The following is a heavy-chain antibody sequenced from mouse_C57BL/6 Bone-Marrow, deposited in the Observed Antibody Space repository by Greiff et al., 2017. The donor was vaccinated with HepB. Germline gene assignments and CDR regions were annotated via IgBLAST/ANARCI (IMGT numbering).Heavy chain of an antibody. V-gene: IGHV10-1*01. CDR3: VRHSYYDSSYGTWFAY. CDR1: GFSFNTYA. D-gene: IGHD1-1*01. CDR2: IRSKSNNYAT. Sequence: EVMLVESGGGLVQPKGSLKLSCAASGFSFNTYAMNWVRQAPGKGLEWVARIRSKSNNYATYYADSVKDRFTISRDDAESMLYLQMNNLKTEDTAMYFWVRHSYYDSSYGTWFAYWGQGTLVTVSA. J-gene: IGHJ3*01.